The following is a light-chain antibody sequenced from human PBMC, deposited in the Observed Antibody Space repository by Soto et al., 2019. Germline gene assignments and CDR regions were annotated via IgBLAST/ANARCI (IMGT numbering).Light chain of an antibody. V-gene: IGLV2-14*01. CDR1: ISDIGGYNY. CDR3: SSYGSDYSVI. J-gene: IGLJ2*01. Sequence: QSVLTQPASVSGSPGQSITLSCSGTISDIGGYNYVSWYQQHPGNAPKLLIYEVTNRPSGVSHRFSGSKSGNTASLDISGLQAEDEADYYCSSYGSDYSVIFGGGTKVTVL. CDR2: EVT.